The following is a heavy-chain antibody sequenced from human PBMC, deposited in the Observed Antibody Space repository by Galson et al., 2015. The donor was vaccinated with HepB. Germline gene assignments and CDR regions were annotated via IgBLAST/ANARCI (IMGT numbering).Heavy chain of an antibody. D-gene: IGHD6-13*01. CDR3: AKDRGSSWYGSWFDP. V-gene: IGHV3-30*18. J-gene: IGHJ5*02. CDR1: GFTFSSYG. CDR2: ISYDGSNK. Sequence: SLRLSCAASGFTFSSYGMHWVRQAPGKGLEWVAVISYDGSNKYYADSVKGRFTISRDNSKNTLYLQMNSLRAEDTAVYYCAKDRGSSWYGSWFDPWGQGNLVTVSS.